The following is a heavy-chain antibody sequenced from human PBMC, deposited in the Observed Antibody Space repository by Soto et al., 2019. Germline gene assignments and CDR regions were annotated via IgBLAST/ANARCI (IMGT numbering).Heavy chain of an antibody. CDR3: ARIVQGPNYGMDV. CDR1: GDSISSTNW. Sequence: QVQLQESGPGLVKPSGTLSLTCAVSGDSISSTNWWSWVRQPPGKGLEWIGEFYHRGTTNYNPSLKSRVTISVDKSKNQFSLNLSFVNAAETDVYYCARIVQGPNYGMDVWGQGTTVTVSS. J-gene: IGHJ6*02. CDR2: FYHRGTT. V-gene: IGHV4-4*02. D-gene: IGHD2-15*01.